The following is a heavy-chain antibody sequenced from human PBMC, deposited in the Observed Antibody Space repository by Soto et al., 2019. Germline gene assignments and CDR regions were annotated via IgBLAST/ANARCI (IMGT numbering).Heavy chain of an antibody. V-gene: IGHV4-31*03. J-gene: IGHJ5*02. Sequence: QVQLQESGPGLVKPSQTLSLTCTVSGVSISRGGYYWSWIRQHPGKGLEWIGYIYYSGSTYYNPSLKSRVTISVDTSKNQFSLKLSSVTAADTAVYYCARAERILCFGELSNWFDPWGQGTLVTVSS. CDR1: GVSISRGGYY. CDR2: IYYSGST. D-gene: IGHD3-10*01. CDR3: ARAERILCFGELSNWFDP.